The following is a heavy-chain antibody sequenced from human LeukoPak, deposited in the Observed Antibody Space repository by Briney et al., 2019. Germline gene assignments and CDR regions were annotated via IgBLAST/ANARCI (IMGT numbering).Heavy chain of an antibody. D-gene: IGHD3-22*01. J-gene: IGHJ4*02. CDR2: IYYSGST. V-gene: IGHV4-59*01. Sequence: SETLSLTCTVSGGSISSYYWSWIRQPPGKGLEWIGYIYYSGSTNYNPSLKSRVTISVDTSKNQFSLKLSSVTAAGTAVYYCARVSYDSSGNYFDYWGQGTLVTVSS. CDR1: GGSISSYY. CDR3: ARVSYDSSGNYFDY.